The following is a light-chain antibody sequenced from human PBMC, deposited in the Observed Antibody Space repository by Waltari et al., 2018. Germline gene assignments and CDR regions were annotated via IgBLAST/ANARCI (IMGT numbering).Light chain of an antibody. V-gene: IGKV3-15*01. CDR1: QSISNN. Sequence: EIVVTQSPATLSVSPGERAILPCRASQSISNNLAWYQQKPGQAPRLLIYGASARASGIPARFSGSGSGTEFTLTIASLRSEDFAVYYCQQYNALPPWTFGQGT. CDR2: GAS. J-gene: IGKJ1*01. CDR3: QQYNALPPWT.